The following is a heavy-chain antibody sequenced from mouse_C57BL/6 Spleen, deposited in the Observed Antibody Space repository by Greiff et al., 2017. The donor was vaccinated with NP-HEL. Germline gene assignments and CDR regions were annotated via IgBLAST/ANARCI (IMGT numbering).Heavy chain of an antibody. CDR1: GYAFSSSW. CDR2: IYPGDGDT. Sequence: VKLQESGPELVKPGASVKISCKASGYAFSSSWMNWVKQRPGKGLEWIGRIYPGDGDTNYNGKFKGKATLTADKSSSTAYMQLSSLTSEDSAVYFCARSGILSAMDYWGQGTSVTVSS. CDR3: ARSGILSAMDY. J-gene: IGHJ4*01. V-gene: IGHV1-82*01.